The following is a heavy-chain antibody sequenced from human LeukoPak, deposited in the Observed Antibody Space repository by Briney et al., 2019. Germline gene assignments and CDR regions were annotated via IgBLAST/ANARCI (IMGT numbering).Heavy chain of an antibody. V-gene: IGHV3-53*01. CDR2: IYSGGST. D-gene: IGHD6-6*01. CDR3: ARTSSSSPFYYYYYYMDV. Sequence: GGSLRLSCAASGFTVSSNYMSWVRQAPGKGLEWVSVIYSGGSTYYADSVKGRFTISRDNSKNTLYLQMNSLRAEDTAVYYCARTSSSSPFYYYYYYMDVWGKGTTVTVSS. J-gene: IGHJ6*03. CDR1: GFTVSSNY.